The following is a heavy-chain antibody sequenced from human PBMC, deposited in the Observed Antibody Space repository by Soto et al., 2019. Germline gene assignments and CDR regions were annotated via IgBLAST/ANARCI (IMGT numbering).Heavy chain of an antibody. CDR3: ARVLGYYDSSGYYYTVGSDAFDI. CDR2: IYYSGST. D-gene: IGHD3-22*01. Sequence: PSETLSLTCTVSGGSISSGDYYWSWIRQPPGKGLEWIGYIYYSGSTYYNPSLKSRVTISVDTSKNQFSLKLSSVTAADTAVYYCARVLGYYDSSGYYYTVGSDAFDIWGQGTMVTVSS. V-gene: IGHV4-30-4*01. CDR1: GGSISSGDYY. J-gene: IGHJ3*02.